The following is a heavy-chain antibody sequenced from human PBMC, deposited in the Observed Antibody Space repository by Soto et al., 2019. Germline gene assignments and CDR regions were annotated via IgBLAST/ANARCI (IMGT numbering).Heavy chain of an antibody. CDR1: GGTFSSYA. CDR3: ARGNVVVIRENWFDP. CDR2: IIPIFGTA. V-gene: IGHV1-69*13. Sequence: SVKVSCKASGGTFSSYAISWVRQAPGQGLEWMGGIIPIFGTANYAQKFQGRVTITADESTSTAYMELSSLRSEDTAVYYCARGNVVVIRENWFDPWGQGTPVPVSS. D-gene: IGHD3-22*01. J-gene: IGHJ5*02.